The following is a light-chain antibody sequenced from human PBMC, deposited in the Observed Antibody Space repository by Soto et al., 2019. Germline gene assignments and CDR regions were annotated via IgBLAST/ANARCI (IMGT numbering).Light chain of an antibody. V-gene: IGLV2-14*01. Sequence: QSALTQPASVSGPPGQSITISCTGTSSDVGAYNYVSWYQHHPGKAPRLVIYDVTNRPSGISDRFSGSKSGNTASLTISGLLAEDEADYYCPSSTGISTYVVGTGTKLTVL. J-gene: IGLJ1*01. CDR3: PSSTGISTYV. CDR1: SSDVGAYNY. CDR2: DVT.